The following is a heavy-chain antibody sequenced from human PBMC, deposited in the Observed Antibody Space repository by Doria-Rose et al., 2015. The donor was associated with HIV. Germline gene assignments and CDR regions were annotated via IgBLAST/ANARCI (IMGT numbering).Heavy chain of an antibody. J-gene: IGHJ4*02. D-gene: IGHD6-13*01. CDR2: IFPVDER. CDR3: ARIKSSRWYHKYYFDF. V-gene: IGHV2-26*01. CDR1: GVSLSSPGMG. Sequence: QITLKESGPVLVKPTETLTLTCTVSGVSLSSPGMGVSWIRQPPGKALEWHANIFPVDERSYKTSLKSRLNIARGPAKSQVVLTMTDTDPVDTATYYCARIKSSRWYHKYYFDFWGQGTLVIVSA.